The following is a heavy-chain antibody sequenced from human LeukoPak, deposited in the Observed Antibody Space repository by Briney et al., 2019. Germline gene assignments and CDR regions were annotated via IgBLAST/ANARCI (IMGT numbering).Heavy chain of an antibody. J-gene: IGHJ3*02. D-gene: IGHD1-26*01. CDR3: ARWGSGATTNAFDI. Sequence: ASVKVSCKASGYTFTGYYMHWVRQAPGQGLEWMGWMNPNSGNTGYAQKFQGRVTMTRNTSISTAYMELSSLRSEDTAVYYCARWGSGATTNAFDIWGQGTMVTVSS. CDR1: GYTFTGYY. CDR2: MNPNSGNT. V-gene: IGHV1-8*02.